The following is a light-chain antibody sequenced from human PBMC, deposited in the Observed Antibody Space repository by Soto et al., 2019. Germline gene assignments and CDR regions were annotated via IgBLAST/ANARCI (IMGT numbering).Light chain of an antibody. CDR2: STN. J-gene: IGLJ2*01. CDR1: TVRVTSGYY. V-gene: IGLV7-43*01. Sequence: QVVVTQEPSLTVSPGGTVTLTCATSTVRVTSGYYPNWFQQKPGQAPRALIYSTNNKYSWTPARFSGSLLGGKAALTLSGVQPEDEADYYCLLYYGGQLGVFGGGTKLTVL. CDR3: LLYYGGQLGV.